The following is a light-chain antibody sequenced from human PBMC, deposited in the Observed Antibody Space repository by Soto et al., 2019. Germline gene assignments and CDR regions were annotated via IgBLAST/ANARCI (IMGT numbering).Light chain of an antibody. CDR1: SSDVGAYNY. J-gene: IGLJ3*02. V-gene: IGLV2-8*01. Sequence: QSALTQPPSAPGSPGQSVTISCTGTSSDVGAYNYVSWYQQHAGKAPKLVIYEVTKRPSGVPDRFSGSKSANTASLTVSGLQAEDEADYYCSSFASSNTWVFGGGTQLTVL. CDR3: SSFASSNTWV. CDR2: EVT.